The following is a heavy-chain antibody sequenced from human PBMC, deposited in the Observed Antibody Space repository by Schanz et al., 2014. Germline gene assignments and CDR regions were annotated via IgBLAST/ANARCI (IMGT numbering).Heavy chain of an antibody. J-gene: IGHJ4*02. CDR2: ISFDGSDK. D-gene: IGHD3-10*01. CDR1: GFIFSSYG. CDR3: AKDHPSTRFVQLYHFAY. Sequence: QPGRSLRLSCAASGFIFSSYGMHWVRQAPGKGLEWVAVISFDGSDKYYEDSVKGRFTISRDNSKNTLYLQMNSLRPEDMAVYYCAKDHPSTRFVQLYHFAYWPQGPLVTV. V-gene: IGHV3-30*18.